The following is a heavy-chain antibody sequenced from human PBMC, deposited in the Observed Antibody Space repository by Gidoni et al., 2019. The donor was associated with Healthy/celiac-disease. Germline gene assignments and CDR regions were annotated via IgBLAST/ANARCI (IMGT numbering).Heavy chain of an antibody. V-gene: IGHV3-23*01. D-gene: IGHD3-16*01. Sequence: EVQLLESGGGLVQPGGSLRLTCAASGFTFSSYALSWVRQAPGKGLEWVSAISGSGGSTYYADSVKGRFTIFSENSKNTLYLQMNSLRAEDTAVYYFAKEEFGAFDIWGQGTMVTVSS. CDR2: ISGSGGST. J-gene: IGHJ3*02. CDR1: GFTFSSYA. CDR3: AKEEFGAFDI.